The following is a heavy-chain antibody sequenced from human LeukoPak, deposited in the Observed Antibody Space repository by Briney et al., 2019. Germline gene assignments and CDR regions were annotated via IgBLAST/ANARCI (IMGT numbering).Heavy chain of an antibody. D-gene: IGHD4-23*01. CDR2: IKQDGSDK. V-gene: IGHV3-7*03. CDR3: AGKTVVGSYFDY. Sequence: GGSLRLSCAASGFTFSAYWMSWVRQAPGKGLEWVANIKQDGSDKYYVDSVKGRFTISRDNAKNSLYLQMNSLRAEDTAVYYCAGKTVVGSYFDYWGQGTPVTVSS. J-gene: IGHJ4*02. CDR1: GFTFSAYW.